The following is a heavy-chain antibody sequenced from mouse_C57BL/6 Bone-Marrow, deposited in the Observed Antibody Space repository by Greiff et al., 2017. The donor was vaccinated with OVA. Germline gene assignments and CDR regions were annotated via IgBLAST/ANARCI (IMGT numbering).Heavy chain of an antibody. J-gene: IGHJ4*01. D-gene: IGHD3-2*02. CDR2: INPNYGTT. CDR1: GYSFTDYN. CDR3: ARPRQLRLRSAMDY. V-gene: IGHV1-39*01. Sequence: EVKLMESGPELVKPGASVKISCKASGYSFTDYNMNWVKQSNGKNLEWIGVINPNYGTTSYNQKFKGKATLTVDQSSSTAYMQLNSLTSEDSAVYYWARPRQLRLRSAMDYWGQGTSVTVSS.